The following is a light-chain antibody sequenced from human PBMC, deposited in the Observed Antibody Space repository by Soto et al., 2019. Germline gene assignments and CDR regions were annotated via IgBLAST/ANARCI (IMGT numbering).Light chain of an antibody. J-gene: IGLJ1*01. Sequence: QSALTQPPSVSGSPGQSITISCTGTSSDVGTYDYVSWHQQHPGKAPQLIIYDVNNRPSGVSSRFSGSKSGNTASLTTSGLQAEAEADYYCCSFSTSGTHVFGTGTKLTVL. CDR1: SSDVGTYDY. V-gene: IGLV2-14*01. CDR3: CSFSTSGTHV. CDR2: DVN.